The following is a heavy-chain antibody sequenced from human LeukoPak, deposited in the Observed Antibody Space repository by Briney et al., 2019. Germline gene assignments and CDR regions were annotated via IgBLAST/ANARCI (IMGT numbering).Heavy chain of an antibody. CDR1: GYTFTSYG. J-gene: IGHJ4*02. V-gene: IGHV1-18*01. Sequence: ASVKVSCKASGYTFTSYGISWLRQAPGQGLEWMGWISAYNGNTNYAQKLQGRVTMTTDTSTSTAYMELRSLRSDDTAVYYCARGHPNYGSGTNTDYWGQGTLVTVSS. CDR2: ISAYNGNT. D-gene: IGHD3-10*01. CDR3: ARGHPNYGSGTNTDY.